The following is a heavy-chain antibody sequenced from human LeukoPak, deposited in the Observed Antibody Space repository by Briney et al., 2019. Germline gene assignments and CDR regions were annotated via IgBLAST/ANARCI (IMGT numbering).Heavy chain of an antibody. D-gene: IGHD3-9*01. CDR3: ARDSRRYFESNWFDP. J-gene: IGHJ5*02. CDR1: GGSISNYY. CDR2: IYYSGSTTYNPSLKSP. V-gene: IGHV4-59*01. Sequence: SETLSLTCTVSGGSISNYYWCWIRQPPGKGLEWVGYIYYSGSTTYNPSLKSPNYNPSLKSRVAISVDTSKNQFSLKLSSVTAADTAVYHCARDSRRYFESNWFDPWGQGTLVTVSS.